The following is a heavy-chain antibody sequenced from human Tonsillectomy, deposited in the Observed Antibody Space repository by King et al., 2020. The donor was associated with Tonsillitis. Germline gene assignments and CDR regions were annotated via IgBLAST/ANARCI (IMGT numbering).Heavy chain of an antibody. D-gene: IGHD2-2*01. J-gene: IGHJ4*02. CDR3: ARGGTCSSTSCQVDY. V-gene: IGHV1-18*01. CDR1: GYSFISYG. Sequence: VQLVESGDEVKKPGASVKVSCKASGYSFISYGISWVRQAPGQGLEWMGWISASNGNTNYAQRVQGRVTMTTDTSTTTAYMELRSLRSDDTAIYYCARGGTCSSTSCQVDYWGQGTLVTVSS. CDR2: ISASNGNT.